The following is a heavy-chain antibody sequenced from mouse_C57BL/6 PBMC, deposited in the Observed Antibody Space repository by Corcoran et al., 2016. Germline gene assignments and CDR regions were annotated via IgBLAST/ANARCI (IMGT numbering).Heavy chain of an antibody. J-gene: IGHJ1*03. CDR3: ARQSRYWYFDV. CDR1: GYTFTDYY. V-gene: IGHV1-76*01. D-gene: IGHD6-1*01. Sequence: QVQLKQSGAELVRPGASVKLSCKASGYTFTDYYINWVKQRPGQGLEWIARIYPGSGNTYYNEKFKGKATLTAEKSSSTAYMQLSSLTSEDSAVYFCARQSRYWYFDVWGTGTTVTVSS. CDR2: IYPGSGNT.